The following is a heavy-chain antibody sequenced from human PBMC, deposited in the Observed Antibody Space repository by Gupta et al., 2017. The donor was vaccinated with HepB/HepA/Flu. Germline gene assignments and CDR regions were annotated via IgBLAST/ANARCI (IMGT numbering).Heavy chain of an antibody. Sequence: EVQLVESGGGLVQPGGSLRLSCAASGFTFSRYWMSWVRQAPGKGLEWVGNIKEDGSDKNYVDSVKGRFTFSRDNAKNSLYLQINSLRAEDTAVFYCARERLGGHVVLEYWGQETLVTVSS. CDR3: ARERLGGHVVLEY. CDR2: IKEDGSDK. J-gene: IGHJ4*02. CDR1: GFTFSRYW. D-gene: IGHD6-6*01. V-gene: IGHV3-7*01.